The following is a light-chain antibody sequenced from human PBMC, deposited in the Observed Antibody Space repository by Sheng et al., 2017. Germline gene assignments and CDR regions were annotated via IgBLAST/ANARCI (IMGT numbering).Light chain of an antibody. CDR1: QGISTY. J-gene: IGKJ4*01. V-gene: IGKV1-9*01. Sequence: IQLTQFPSSLSASVGDRVTITCRASQGISTYLAWYQQKPGKAPKLLIYDASTLQSGVPSRFSGSGSGTDFALTINNLQPEDFATYYCQQLNSYPLTFGGGTKVEIK. CDR2: DAS. CDR3: QQLNSYPLT.